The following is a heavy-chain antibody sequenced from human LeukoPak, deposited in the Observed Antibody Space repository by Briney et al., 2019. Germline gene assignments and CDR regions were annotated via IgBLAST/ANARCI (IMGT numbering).Heavy chain of an antibody. CDR1: GGSISSGDYY. Sequence: PSQTLSLTCTVSGGSISSGDYYWTWIRQHPGKGLEWIGSIYYSGSTYYNPSLKSRVTISIDTSKNQFSLRLSSVTAADTAVYYCARVRFVEWLPFDYSGQGTLVIVSS. J-gene: IGHJ4*02. V-gene: IGHV4-31*03. CDR2: IYYSGST. CDR3: ARVRFVEWLPFDY. D-gene: IGHD3-3*01.